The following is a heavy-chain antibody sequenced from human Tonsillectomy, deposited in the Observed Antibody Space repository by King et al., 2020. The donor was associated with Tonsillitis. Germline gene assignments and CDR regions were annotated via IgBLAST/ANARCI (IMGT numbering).Heavy chain of an antibody. V-gene: IGHV4-59*01. CDR2: IFYRGST. D-gene: IGHD3-9*01. CDR3: ARYYDIVTGARNAFDI. J-gene: IGHJ3*02. CDR1: GGSINSYS. Sequence: QLQESGPGLVKPSETLSLPCTVSGGSINSYSWTWIRPPPGKGLEGIGSIFYRGSTNYNPSLKSRVTISLDTSKNQFPLKLSSVTAADTAMYSCARYYDIVTGARNAFDIWGQGTMVTVSS.